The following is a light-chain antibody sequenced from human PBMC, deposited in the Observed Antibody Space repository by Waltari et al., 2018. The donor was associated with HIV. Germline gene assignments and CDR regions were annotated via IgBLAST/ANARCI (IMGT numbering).Light chain of an antibody. CDR1: QDINNY. Sequence: DIQMTQSPSSLSASVGARVTITCQASQDINNYLNWYQQKPGKAPKLLIYDASNLETGVPSRFSGSGSGTDFSFTISSLQPEDIATYYCQQYNNLPLTFGPGTTVDLK. CDR2: DAS. J-gene: IGKJ3*01. V-gene: IGKV1-33*01. CDR3: QQYNNLPLT.